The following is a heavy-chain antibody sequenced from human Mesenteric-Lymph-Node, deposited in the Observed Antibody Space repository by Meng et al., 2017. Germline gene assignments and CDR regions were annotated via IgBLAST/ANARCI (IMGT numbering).Heavy chain of an antibody. J-gene: IGHJ5*02. Sequence: QGERLASGAGSKKRGPSGKVSCKASGGTFSSYAISWVRQAPGQGLEWMGGIIPIFGTANYAQKFQGRVTITADKSTSTAYMELSSLRSEDTAVYYCASPHDYGDMNWFDPWGQGTLVTVSS. V-gene: IGHV1-69*06. D-gene: IGHD4-17*01. CDR3: ASPHDYGDMNWFDP. CDR2: IIPIFGTA. CDR1: GGTFSSYA.